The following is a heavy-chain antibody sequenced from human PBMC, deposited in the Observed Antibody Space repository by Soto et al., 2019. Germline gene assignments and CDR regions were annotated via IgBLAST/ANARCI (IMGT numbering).Heavy chain of an antibody. CDR1: GFTSSSFV. J-gene: IGHJ3*02. CDR3: AKKRGVLDAFDI. CDR2: ISSDGNNQ. Sequence: QVQLVESGGGVVQPGRSLRLSCAASGFTSSSFVIHWVRQAPGKGLEWLAVISSDGNNQYYADSVKGRFTISRDNSKNTLYLQVNSLRAEYKAVYFCAKKRGVLDAFDIRGKGTMVTVSS. D-gene: IGHD1-1*01. V-gene: IGHV3-30*18.